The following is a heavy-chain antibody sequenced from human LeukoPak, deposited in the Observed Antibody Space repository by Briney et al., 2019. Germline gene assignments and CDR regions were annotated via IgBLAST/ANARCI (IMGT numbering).Heavy chain of an antibody. CDR1: GDTFSSYD. V-gene: IGHV1-8*02. CDR3: ATESVHRGSSWGYDYFGMDA. J-gene: IGHJ6*04. CDR2: MNPYSGIT. Sequence: ASVKVSCKASGDTFSSYDINWVRQAPGQGLEWMGWMNPYSGITGYPQKFQGRVTMTRDTSTSTAYIELSRLTSEDTAVYFCATESVHRGSSWGYDYFGMDAWGKGPAVTVSP. D-gene: IGHD3-3*01.